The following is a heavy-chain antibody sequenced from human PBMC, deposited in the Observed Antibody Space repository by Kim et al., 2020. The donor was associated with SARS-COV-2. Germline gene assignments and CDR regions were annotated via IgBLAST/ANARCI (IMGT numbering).Heavy chain of an antibody. V-gene: IGHV3-33*01. CDR1: GFTFSSYG. J-gene: IGHJ6*02. CDR3: ARVLGELVTFDYGMDV. D-gene: IGHD1-26*01. Sequence: GGSLRLSCAASGFTFSSYGMHWVRQAPGKGLEWVAVIWYDGSNKYYADSVKGRFTISRDNSKNTLYLQMNSLRAEDTAVYYCARVLGELVTFDYGMDVWGQGTTVTVSS. CDR2: IWYDGSNK.